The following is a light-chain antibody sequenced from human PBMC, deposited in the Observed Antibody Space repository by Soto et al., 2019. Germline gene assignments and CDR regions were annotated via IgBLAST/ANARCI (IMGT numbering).Light chain of an antibody. CDR2: GAS. V-gene: IGKV3-15*01. CDR1: QSVSSN. CDR3: QQYNNWPYT. Sequence: EIVMTQSPATLSVSPGERATLSCRASQSVSSNLAWYQQKPGQAPRLLIYGASTRATVIPARFSGSGSGTEFTLTISSLQSEDFGVYYCQQYNNWPYTFGQGTKLEIK. J-gene: IGKJ2*01.